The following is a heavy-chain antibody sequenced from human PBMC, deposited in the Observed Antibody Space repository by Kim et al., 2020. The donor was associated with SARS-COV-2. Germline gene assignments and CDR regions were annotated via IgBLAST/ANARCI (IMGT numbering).Heavy chain of an antibody. Sequence: ASVKVSCKASGYTFTSYGISWVRQAPGQGLEWMGWISAYNGNTNYAQKLQGRVTMTTDTSTSTAYMELRSLRSDDTAVYYCARDWASDIVVVPAAIQGWFYPWGKGTLVTVSS. CDR3: ARDWASDIVVVPAAIQGWFYP. V-gene: IGHV1-18*01. CDR2: ISAYNGNT. J-gene: IGHJ5*02. CDR1: GYTFTSYG. D-gene: IGHD2-2*01.